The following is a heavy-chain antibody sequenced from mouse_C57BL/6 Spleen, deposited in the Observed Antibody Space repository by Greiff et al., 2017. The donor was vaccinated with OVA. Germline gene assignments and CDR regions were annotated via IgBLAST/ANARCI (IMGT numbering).Heavy chain of an antibody. J-gene: IGHJ1*03. CDR1: GYTFTDYN. CDR3: AKEYGNYWYFDV. V-gene: IGHV1-22*01. Sequence: EVQLQQSGPELVKPGASVKMSCKASGYTFTDYNMHWVKQSHGKSLEWIGYINPNNGGTSYNQKFKGKATLTVNKSSSTAYMELRSLTSEDSAVYYCAKEYGNYWYFDVWGTGTTVTVSS. D-gene: IGHD2-10*02. CDR2: INPNNGGT.